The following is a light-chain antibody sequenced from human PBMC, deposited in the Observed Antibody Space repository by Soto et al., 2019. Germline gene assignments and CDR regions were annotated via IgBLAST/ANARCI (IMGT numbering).Light chain of an antibody. V-gene: IGLV1-40*01. CDR3: QSYDSSLSGRGYV. J-gene: IGLJ1*01. CDR1: SSNIGAGYD. CDR2: GNS. Sequence: QSVLTQPPSVSGAPGQRVTISCTGSSSNIGAGYDVHWYQQLPGTAPKLLIYGNSNRPSGVPDRFSGSKSGTSASLAITGLQAEDEAGYYCQSYDSSLSGRGYVFGTGTKVTVL.